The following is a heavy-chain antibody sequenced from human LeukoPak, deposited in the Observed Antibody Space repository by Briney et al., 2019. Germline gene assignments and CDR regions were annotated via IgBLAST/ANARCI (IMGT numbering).Heavy chain of an antibody. CDR2: IYYSGST. D-gene: IGHD3-10*01. CDR1: GGSISSSSYY. J-gene: IGHJ4*02. V-gene: IGHV4-39*02. CDR3: ARDRLRGVYFDY. Sequence: SETLSLTCTVSGGSISSSSYYWGWIRQPPGKGLEWIGSIYYSGSTYYNPSLKSRVTISVDTSKNQFSLKLSSVTAADTAVYYCARDRLRGVYFDYWGQGTLVTVSS.